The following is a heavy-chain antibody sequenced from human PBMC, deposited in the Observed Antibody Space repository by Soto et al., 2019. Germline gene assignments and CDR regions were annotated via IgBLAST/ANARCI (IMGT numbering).Heavy chain of an antibody. D-gene: IGHD3-3*01. CDR1: GDSISSGGYS. Sequence: PSETLSLTCTVSGDSISSGGYSWSWIRQPPGKGLEWIGYIYHSGSTYYNPSLKSRVTISVDTSKNQFSLKLSSVTAADTAVYYCARGRTLRFLELFAPWGQGTLVTVSS. J-gene: IGHJ5*02. V-gene: IGHV4-30-2*01. CDR3: ARGRTLRFLELFAP. CDR2: IYHSGST.